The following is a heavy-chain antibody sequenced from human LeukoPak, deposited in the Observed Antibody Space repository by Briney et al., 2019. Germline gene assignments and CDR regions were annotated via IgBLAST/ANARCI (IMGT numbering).Heavy chain of an antibody. J-gene: IGHJ1*01. CDR2: INPNSGGT. D-gene: IGHD3-3*01. V-gene: IGHV1-2*02. Sequence: ASAKVSCKASGYTFTGYYMHWVRQAPGQGLEWMGWINPNSGGTNYAQKVQGRVTMTRDTSISTAYMELSRLRSDDTAVYYCASIYDFWSGYFQHWGQGTLVTVSS. CDR3: ASIYDFWSGYFQH. CDR1: GYTFTGYY.